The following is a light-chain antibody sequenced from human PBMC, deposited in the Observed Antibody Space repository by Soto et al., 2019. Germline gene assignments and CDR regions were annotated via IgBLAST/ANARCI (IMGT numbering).Light chain of an antibody. CDR3: QQYGTSVT. CDR1: QSISSNY. V-gene: IGKV3-20*01. J-gene: IGKJ4*01. CDR2: GAS. Sequence: EIVMTQSPATLSVSPGERATLSCRASQSISSNYLAWYQQKPGQAPRLLIYGASSRATGITDRFSGSGSGTDFTLTISRLEPEDFAMYYRQQYGTSVTFGGGTKVDIK.